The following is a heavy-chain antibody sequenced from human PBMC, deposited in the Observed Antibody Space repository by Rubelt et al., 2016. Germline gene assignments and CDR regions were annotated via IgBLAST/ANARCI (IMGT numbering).Heavy chain of an antibody. V-gene: IGHV6-1*01. CDR1: GDTVSGGT. Sequence: QIQLQQSGQGLVKPSQTLSVTCAISGDTVSGGTWNWIRQTPSRGLEWLGRTYDTSKWINDYAPSLKGRITINADTSRNQFSLQLDSVTPEDTATYVCARAPHTVGLDSWGQGTLVTVSS. CDR3: ARAPHTVGLDS. D-gene: IGHD3-16*01. J-gene: IGHJ4*02. CDR2: TYDTSKWIN.